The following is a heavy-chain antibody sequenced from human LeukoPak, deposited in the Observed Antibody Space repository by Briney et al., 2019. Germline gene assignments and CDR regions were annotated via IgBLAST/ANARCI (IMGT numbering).Heavy chain of an antibody. CDR3: ARNRAITSGYDY. V-gene: IGHV4-34*01. CDR2: IKHSGST. D-gene: IGHD5-12*01. J-gene: IGHJ4*02. Sequence: SETLSLTCAVYGGSFSGYYWSWIRQPPGKGLEWIGEIKHSGSTNYNPSLKSRVTISVDTSKNQFSLKLSSVTAADTAVYYCARNRAITSGYDYWGRGTLVTVLS. CDR1: GGSFSGYY.